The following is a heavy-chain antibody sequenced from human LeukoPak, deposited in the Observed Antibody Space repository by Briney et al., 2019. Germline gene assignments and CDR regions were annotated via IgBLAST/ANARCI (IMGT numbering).Heavy chain of an antibody. CDR1: GFTFRDHA. V-gene: IGHV3-49*04. D-gene: IGHD5-18*01. Sequence: GGSLRLSCTTSGFTFRDHAMSWVRQAPGKGLEWVGFIRSKAYRGTTEYAASVKGRFTISRDDSTSIAYLQMNSLKTDDIAVYYCARGPIQLWIHNAMDFWGQGTTVTVSS. CDR2: IRSKAYRGTT. CDR3: ARGPIQLWIHNAMDF. J-gene: IGHJ6*02.